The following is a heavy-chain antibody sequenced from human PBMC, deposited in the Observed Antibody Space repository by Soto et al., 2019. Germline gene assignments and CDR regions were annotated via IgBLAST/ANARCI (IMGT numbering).Heavy chain of an antibody. CDR1: GGSISSGGYS. V-gene: IGHV4-30-2*01. CDR3: ARVVPAAIPVSDWFDP. D-gene: IGHD2-2*02. Sequence: KPSETLSLTCAVSGGSISSGGYSWSWIRQPPGKGLEWIGYIYHSGSTYYNPSLKSRVTISVDRSKNQFSLKLSSVTAADTAVYYCARVVPAAIPVSDWFDPCGQGTLLTVPQ. J-gene: IGHJ5*02. CDR2: IYHSGST.